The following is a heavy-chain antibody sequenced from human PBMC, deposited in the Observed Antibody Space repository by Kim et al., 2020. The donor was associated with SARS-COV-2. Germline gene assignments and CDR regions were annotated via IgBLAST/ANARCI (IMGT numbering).Heavy chain of an antibody. J-gene: IGHJ4*02. CDR3: ARCSSGYYHGCGY. V-gene: IGHV4-34*01. CDR2: INHSGST. D-gene: IGHD3-22*01. CDR1: GGSFSGYY. Sequence: SETLSLTCAVYGGSFSGYYWSWIRQPPGKGLEWIGEINHSGSTNYNPSLKSRVTISVDTSKNQFSLKLSSVTAADTAVYYCARCSSGYYHGCGYWGQGTLVTVSS.